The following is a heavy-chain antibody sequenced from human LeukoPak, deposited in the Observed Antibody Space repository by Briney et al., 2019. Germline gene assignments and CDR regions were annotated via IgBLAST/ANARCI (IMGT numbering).Heavy chain of an antibody. CDR3: ASSIKAAFDI. Sequence: PGGSLRLSCAASGFTFSSYGMHWVRQAPGKGLEWVTFIRYDGSNKYYADSVKGRFTISRDNAKNSLYLQMNSLRAEDTAVYYCASSIKAAFDIWGQGTMVTVSS. D-gene: IGHD5-24*01. V-gene: IGHV3-30*02. J-gene: IGHJ3*02. CDR2: IRYDGSNK. CDR1: GFTFSSYG.